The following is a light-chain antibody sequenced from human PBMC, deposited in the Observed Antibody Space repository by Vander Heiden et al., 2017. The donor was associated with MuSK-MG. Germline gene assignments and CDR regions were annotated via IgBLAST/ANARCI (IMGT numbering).Light chain of an antibody. V-gene: IGKV3-15*01. Sequence: EIVMTQSPDTLSVSPGERATLSCRASQSVSSAVAWYQQKPGQAPRLLIYTAATRATGIPARFSGSWSGTEFTLTISSLQSEDFAVYYCQQYNEWPQTFGQGTIVEIK. CDR2: TAA. CDR1: QSVSSA. CDR3: QQYNEWPQT. J-gene: IGKJ1*01.